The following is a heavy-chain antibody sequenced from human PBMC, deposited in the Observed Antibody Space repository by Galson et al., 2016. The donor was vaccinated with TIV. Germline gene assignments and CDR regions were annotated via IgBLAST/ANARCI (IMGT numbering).Heavy chain of an antibody. CDR3: SREKYSVFGF. CDR2: LNPSGVTT. CDR1: GYIFTTYY. V-gene: IGHV1-46*01. D-gene: IGHD5/OR15-5a*01. J-gene: IGHJ4*02. Sequence: SVKVSCKASGYIFTTYYIHWVRQAPGQGLEWMGMLNPSGVTTSYAEKFQDRVTMSMDTSTSTFYTETSSMPSEDTAIYYCSREKYSVFGFWGQGTLVTLSS.